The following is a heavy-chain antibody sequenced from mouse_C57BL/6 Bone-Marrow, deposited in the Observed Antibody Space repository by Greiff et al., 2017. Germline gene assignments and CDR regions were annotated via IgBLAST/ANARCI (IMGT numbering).Heavy chain of an antibody. CDR3: ARDNYGYSYAMDY. V-gene: IGHV7-1*01. Sequence: EVKLMESGGGLVQSGRSLRLSCATSGFTFSDFYMEWVRQAPGKGLEWIAASRNKANDYTTEYSASVKGRFIVSRDTSQSILYLQMNALRAEDTAIYYCARDNYGYSYAMDYWGQGTSVTVSS. CDR2: SRNKANDYTT. J-gene: IGHJ4*01. CDR1: GFTFSDFY. D-gene: IGHD2-2*01.